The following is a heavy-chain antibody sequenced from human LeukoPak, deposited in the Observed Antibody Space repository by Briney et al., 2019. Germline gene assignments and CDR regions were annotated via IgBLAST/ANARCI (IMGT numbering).Heavy chain of an antibody. CDR3: ASGTTVVTPGRYYFDY. CDR2: LNTDGSGP. Sequence: GGSLRHSCAASGFTFNNYWMHSVRQAPGKGLVWVSRLNTDGSGPRYADSVKGRFTISRDNARNTLYLQMNSLRAEDTAVYYCASGTTVVTPGRYYFDYWGQGTLVTVSS. V-gene: IGHV3-74*01. D-gene: IGHD4-23*01. J-gene: IGHJ4*02. CDR1: GFTFNNYW.